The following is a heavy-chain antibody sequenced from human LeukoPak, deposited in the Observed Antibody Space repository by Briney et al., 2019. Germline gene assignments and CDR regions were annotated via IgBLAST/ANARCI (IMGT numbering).Heavy chain of an antibody. CDR3: ARGDYNDFPYWFDP. CDR2: IYHSGDT. V-gene: IGHV4-30-4*01. J-gene: IGHJ5*02. Sequence: SETLSLTCTVSGGSISSGEYYLSWNRQPPGKGLEWIAYIYHSGDTYYNRPLKNRITISKDTSKNQFSLRLSSVTAADTAVYYCARGDYNDFPYWFDPWGQGTLVTVSS. CDR1: GGSISSGEYY. D-gene: IGHD3-3*01.